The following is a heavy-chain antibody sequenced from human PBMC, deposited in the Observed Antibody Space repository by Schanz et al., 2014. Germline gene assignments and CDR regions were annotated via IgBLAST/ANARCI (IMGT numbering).Heavy chain of an antibody. J-gene: IGHJ4*02. CDR3: ASADYTNYFDY. Sequence: QVQLVDSGGGVVQPGRSLRLSCAASGFKFSIYAMHWVRQAPGKGLEWVAVISYDGRSKDYADSVKGRFTISRDNSKNTVFLQMNSLRGEDTAVYYCASADYTNYFDYWGQGTLVTDSS. CDR1: GFKFSIYA. V-gene: IGHV3-30*04. D-gene: IGHD4-4*01. CDR2: ISYDGRSK.